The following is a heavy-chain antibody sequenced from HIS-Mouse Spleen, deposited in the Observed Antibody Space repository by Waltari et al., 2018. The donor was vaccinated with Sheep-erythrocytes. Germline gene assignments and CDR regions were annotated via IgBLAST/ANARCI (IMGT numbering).Heavy chain of an antibody. J-gene: IGHJ4*02. Sequence: SRVTISVVTSKNQFSLKLSSVTAADTAVYYCARDPLTGADYWGQGTLVTVSS. D-gene: IGHD7-27*01. V-gene: IGHV4-31*02. CDR3: ARDPLTGADY.